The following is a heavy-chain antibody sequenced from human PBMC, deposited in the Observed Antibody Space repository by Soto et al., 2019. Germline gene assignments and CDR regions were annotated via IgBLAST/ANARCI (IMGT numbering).Heavy chain of an antibody. CDR1: SGPSSSHN. D-gene: IGHD1-26*01. V-gene: IGHV4-59*08. CDR2: VYYTGGT. CDR3: VRQGIDYLHGLVDV. J-gene: IGHJ6*02. Sequence: QVHVQQSGPGLVKPSGTLSLSCTVSSGPSSSHNWGWIRQPPGRGLEWIGYVYYTGGTSYNPSLKSRVTISAATSTNHISLTLSSVTAADTAVYYCVRQGIDYLHGLVDVWGQGTTVSVSS.